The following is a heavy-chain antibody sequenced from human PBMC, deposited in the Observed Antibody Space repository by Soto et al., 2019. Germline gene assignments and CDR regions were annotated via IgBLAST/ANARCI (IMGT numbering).Heavy chain of an antibody. V-gene: IGHV3-33*01. CDR1: GFTFSSYG. CDR3: ARAYYSSSWSAHDY. D-gene: IGHD6-13*01. Sequence: WSLRLSCAASGFTFSSYGMHWVRQAPGKGLEWVAVIWYDGSNKYYADSVKGRFTISRDNSKNTLYLQMNSLRAEDTAVYYCARAYYSSSWSAHDYWGQGTLVTVSS. CDR2: IWYDGSNK. J-gene: IGHJ4*02.